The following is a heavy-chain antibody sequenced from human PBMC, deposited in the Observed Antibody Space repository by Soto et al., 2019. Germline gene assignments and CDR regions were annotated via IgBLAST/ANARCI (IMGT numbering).Heavy chain of an antibody. CDR2: ISSSSSTI. Sequence: GGSLRLSCAASGFTFSTYSMNWVRQAPGKGLEWVSYISSSSSTIFYTDSVKGRFTVSRDNAKNSLYLQMNSLRAADTAVYYCAKRDPYIPEVPFDYWGQGTLVTVSS. J-gene: IGHJ4*02. D-gene: IGHD2-21*01. V-gene: IGHV3-48*01. CDR1: GFTFSTYS. CDR3: AKRDPYIPEVPFDY.